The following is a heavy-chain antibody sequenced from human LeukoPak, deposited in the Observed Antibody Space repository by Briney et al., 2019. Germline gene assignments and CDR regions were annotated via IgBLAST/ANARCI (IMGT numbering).Heavy chain of an antibody. Sequence: ASVKVSYKASGYTFTDYGISWVRQAPGQGLEWMGWISGYNGNTNYAQKIQGRVTMTTDTSKSTAYMELRSPRSDDTAVYYCARSRAVPAYSWFGPWGQGTPVTVSS. V-gene: IGHV1-18*01. CDR1: GYTFTDYG. CDR3: ARSRAVPAYSWFGP. D-gene: IGHD2-2*01. CDR2: ISGYNGNT. J-gene: IGHJ5*02.